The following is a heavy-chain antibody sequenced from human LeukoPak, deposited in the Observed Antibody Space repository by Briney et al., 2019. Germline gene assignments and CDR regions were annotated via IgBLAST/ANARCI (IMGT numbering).Heavy chain of an antibody. J-gene: IGHJ4*02. D-gene: IGHD3-22*01. CDR1: GGSFSGYY. CDR3: AREYYYDSSGYYYLQFDY. Sequence: KSSETLSLTCAVYGGSFSGYYWSWIRQPPGKGLEWIGRIYTSGSTNYNPSLKSRVTMSVDTSKNQFSLKLSSVTAADTAVYYCAREYYYDSSGYYYLQFDYWGQGTLVTVSS. V-gene: IGHV4-59*10. CDR2: IYTSGST.